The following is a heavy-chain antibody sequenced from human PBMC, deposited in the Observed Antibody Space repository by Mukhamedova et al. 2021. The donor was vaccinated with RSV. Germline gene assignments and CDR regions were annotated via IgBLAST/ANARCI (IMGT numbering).Heavy chain of an antibody. CDR3: ASSYSGSFHFDY. Sequence: GRFTISRDNSKNTLYLQMSSLRAEDTAVYYCASSYSGSFHFDYWGQGTLVTVSS. J-gene: IGHJ4*02. D-gene: IGHD1-26*01. V-gene: IGHV3-23*01.